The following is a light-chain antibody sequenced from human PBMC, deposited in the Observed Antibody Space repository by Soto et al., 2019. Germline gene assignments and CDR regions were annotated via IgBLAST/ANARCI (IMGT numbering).Light chain of an antibody. J-gene: IGLJ1*01. V-gene: IGLV1-44*01. Sequence: QPVLTQPPSASGTPGQRVTISCSGSSSNIGSNTVNWYQQLPGTAPKLLIYSNNQRPSGVPDRFSGSKSGTSASLAISGLQSDDESDYYCAAWDDSLNGRYVFGTGTKLTVL. CDR3: AAWDDSLNGRYV. CDR2: SNN. CDR1: SSNIGSNT.